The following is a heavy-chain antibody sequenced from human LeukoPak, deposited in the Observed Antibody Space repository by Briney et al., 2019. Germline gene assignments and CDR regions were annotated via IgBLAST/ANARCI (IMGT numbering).Heavy chain of an antibody. V-gene: IGHV3-30*04. D-gene: IGHD3-10*01. J-gene: IGHJ6*04. CDR2: ISYDGSNK. CDR3: ASLLDYYGSGSYYPTSGMDV. Sequence: GGSLRLSCAASGFTFSSYAMHWVRQAPGKGLEWVAVISYDGSNKYYADSVKGRFTISRDNSKDTLYLQMNSLRAEDTAVYYCASLLDYYGSGSYYPTSGMDVWGKGTTVTVSS. CDR1: GFTFSSYA.